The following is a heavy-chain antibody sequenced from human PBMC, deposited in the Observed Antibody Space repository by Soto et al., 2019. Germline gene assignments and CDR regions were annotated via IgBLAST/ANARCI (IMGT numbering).Heavy chain of an antibody. D-gene: IGHD3-10*01. CDR2: IYYSGTT. CDR3: VFCLWFRSHPRYHAFPSRPSSDL. CDR1: GGSISSGGSY. Sequence: PSETLSLTCTVSGGSISSGGSYWSWIRQSPGKGLEWIGYIYYSGTTYYNPSLKSRVSISLDTSKNQFSLKLSSVTAADTAIYYCVFCLWFRSHPRYHAFPSRPSSDL. V-gene: IGHV4-31*03. J-gene: IGHJ2*01.